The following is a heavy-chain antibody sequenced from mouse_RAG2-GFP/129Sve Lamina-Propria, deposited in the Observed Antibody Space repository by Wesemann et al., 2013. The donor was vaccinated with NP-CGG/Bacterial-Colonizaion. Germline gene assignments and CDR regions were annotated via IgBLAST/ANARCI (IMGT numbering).Heavy chain of an antibody. CDR3: ARRDYGSAY. CDR2: DPSDSYT. Sequence: DPSDSYTNYNQKFKGKATLTVDKSSSTAYMQLSSLTSEDSAVYYCARRDYGSAYWGQGTLVTVSA. V-gene: IGHV1-69*02. J-gene: IGHJ3*01. D-gene: IGHD1-1*01.